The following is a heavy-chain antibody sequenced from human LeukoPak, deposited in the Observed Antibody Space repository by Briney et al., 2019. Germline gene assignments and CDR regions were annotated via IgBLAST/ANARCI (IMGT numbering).Heavy chain of an antibody. J-gene: IGHJ3*02. V-gene: IGHV3-66*01. CDR1: GFTVSSNY. Sequence: GGSLRLSCAASGFTVSSNYMSWVRQAPGKGLEWVSVIYSGGSTYYADSVKGRFTISRDNSKNTLYLQMNSLRAEDTAVYYWARGIVGALDAFDIWGQGTMVTVSS. D-gene: IGHD1-26*01. CDR2: IYSGGST. CDR3: ARGIVGALDAFDI.